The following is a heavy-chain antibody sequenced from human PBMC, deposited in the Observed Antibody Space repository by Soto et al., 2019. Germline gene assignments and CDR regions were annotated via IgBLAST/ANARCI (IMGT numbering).Heavy chain of an antibody. Sequence: GGSLRLSCAASGFTFSSYAMHWVRQAPGKGLEWVAVISYDGSNKYYADSVKGRFTISRDNSKNTLYLQMNSLRAEDTAVYYCAREVDPWGQGTLVTVSS. J-gene: IGHJ5*02. V-gene: IGHV3-30-3*01. CDR1: GFTFSSYA. CDR2: ISYDGSNK. CDR3: AREVDP.